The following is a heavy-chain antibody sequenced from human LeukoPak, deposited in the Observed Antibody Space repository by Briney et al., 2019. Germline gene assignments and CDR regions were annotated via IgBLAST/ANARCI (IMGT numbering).Heavy chain of an antibody. D-gene: IGHD3-22*01. Sequence: PSETLSLTCTVSGGSISSNSYLWGWIRQPAGKGLEWIGRIYTSGSTNYNPSLKSRVTISVDTSKNQFSLKLSSVTAADTAVYYCARGTTYNQYYYDSSGYYSFDYWGQGTLVTVSS. CDR1: GGSISSNSYL. CDR2: IYTSGST. V-gene: IGHV4-61*02. CDR3: ARGTTYNQYYYDSSGYYSFDY. J-gene: IGHJ4*02.